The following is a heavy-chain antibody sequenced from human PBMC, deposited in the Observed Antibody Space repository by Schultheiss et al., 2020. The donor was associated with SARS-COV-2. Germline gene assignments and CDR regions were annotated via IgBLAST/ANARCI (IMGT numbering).Heavy chain of an antibody. CDR2: IKSKTDGGTT. D-gene: IGHD1-26*01. V-gene: IGHV3-15*01. Sequence: GGSLRLSCAASGFTFSNAWMSWVRQAPGKGLEWVGRIKSKTDGGTTDYAAPVKGRFTISRDDSKNTLYLQMNSLRAEDTAVYYCAKDVPDIVGDDYFDYWGQGTLVTVSS. J-gene: IGHJ4*02. CDR3: AKDVPDIVGDDYFDY. CDR1: GFTFSNAW.